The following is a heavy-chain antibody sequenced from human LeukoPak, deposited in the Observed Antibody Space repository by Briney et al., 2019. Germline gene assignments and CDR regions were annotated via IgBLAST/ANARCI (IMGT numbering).Heavy chain of an antibody. CDR1: GFTFSNYW. D-gene: IGHD7-27*01. CDR3: ARTALGWLDP. V-gene: IGHV3-7*01. J-gene: IGHJ5*02. Sequence: GGSLRLSCAASGFTFSNYWMSWVRQAPGKGLEWVASIDQDGSDKFSVDSVKGRFTISRDNARNSLYPQMKSLRVEDTAVYYCARTALGWLDPWGQGALVTVSS. CDR2: IDQDGSDK.